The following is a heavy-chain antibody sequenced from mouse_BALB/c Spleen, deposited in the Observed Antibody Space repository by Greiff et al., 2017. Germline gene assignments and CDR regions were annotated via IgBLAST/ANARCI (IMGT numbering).Heavy chain of an antibody. V-gene: IGHV2-9*02. J-gene: IGHJ3*01. CDR3: ALAKGFAY. CDR2: IWAGGST. CDR1: GFSLTSYG. D-gene: IGHD1-1*01. Sequence: VHLVESGPGLVAPSQSLSITCTVSGFSLTSYGVHWVRQPPGKGLEWLGVIWAGGSTNYNSALMSRLSISKDNSKSQVFLKMNSLQTDDTAMYYCALAKGFAYWGQGTLVTVSA.